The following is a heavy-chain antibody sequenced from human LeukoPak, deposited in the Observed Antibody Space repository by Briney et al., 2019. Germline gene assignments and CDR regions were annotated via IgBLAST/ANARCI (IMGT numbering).Heavy chain of an antibody. CDR2: ISYDGSNK. Sequence: GRSLRLSCAASGFTFSSYGMHWVRQAPGKGLEWVAVISYDGSNKYYADSVKGRFTISRDDSKNTLYLQMNSLRAEDTAVYYCAKGLAGSSKTGIDYWGQGTLVTVSS. J-gene: IGHJ4*02. V-gene: IGHV3-30*18. CDR3: AKGLAGSSKTGIDY. D-gene: IGHD6-6*01. CDR1: GFTFSSYG.